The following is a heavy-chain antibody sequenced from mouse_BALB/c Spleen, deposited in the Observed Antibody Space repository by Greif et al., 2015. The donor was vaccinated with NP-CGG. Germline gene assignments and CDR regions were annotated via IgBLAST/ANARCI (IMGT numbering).Heavy chain of an antibody. CDR1: GFSLTSYG. CDR3: ARGRYFDV. J-gene: IGHJ1*01. Sequence: VQRVESGPGLVAPSQSLSITCTVSGFSLTSYGVHWVRQPPGKGLEWLGVIWAGGSTNYNSALMSRLSISKDNSKSQVFLKMNSLQTDDTAMYYCARGRYFDVWGAGTTVTVSS. V-gene: IGHV2-9*02. CDR2: IWAGGST.